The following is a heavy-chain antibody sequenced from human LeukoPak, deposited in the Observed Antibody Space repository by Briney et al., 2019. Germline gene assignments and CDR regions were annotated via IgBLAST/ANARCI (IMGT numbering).Heavy chain of an antibody. CDR1: GFTFSSYA. J-gene: IGHJ6*02. CDR2: ISGSGGST. D-gene: IGHD1-1*01. V-gene: IGHV3-23*01. CDR3: AKDGTTGNEIYYYYGMDV. Sequence: PGGSLRLSCAASGFTFSSYAMSWVRQAPGKGLEWVSAISGSGGSTYYADSVKGRFTISRDNSKNTLYLQMNSLRAEDTAVYYCAKDGTTGNEIYYYYGMDVWGQGTTVTVSS.